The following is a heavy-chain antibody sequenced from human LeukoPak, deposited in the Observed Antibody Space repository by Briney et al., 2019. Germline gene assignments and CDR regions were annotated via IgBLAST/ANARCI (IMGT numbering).Heavy chain of an antibody. CDR1: GYTFTSNG. CDR3: ARALSGSYQFYYFDY. Sequence: GASVKVSCKASGYTFTSNGISWVRQATGQGLEWMGWMNPNSGNTGYVQKFQGRVTITRNTSISTAYMELSSLRSEDTAVYYCARALSGSYQFYYFDYWGQGTLVTVSS. D-gene: IGHD1-26*01. CDR2: MNPNSGNT. V-gene: IGHV1-8*01. J-gene: IGHJ4*02.